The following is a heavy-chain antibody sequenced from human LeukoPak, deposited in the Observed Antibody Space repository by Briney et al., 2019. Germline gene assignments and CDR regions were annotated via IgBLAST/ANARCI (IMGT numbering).Heavy chain of an antibody. J-gene: IGHJ4*02. CDR1: GYTFTSYG. Sequence: ASVKVSCKASGYTFTSYGISWVRQAPGQGLEWMGWISAYNGNTNYAQKLQGRVTMTTDTSTSTAYMELRRLRSDDTAVYYCAISYDSSGYYTFDYWGQGTLVTVSS. V-gene: IGHV1-18*01. CDR3: AISYDSSGYYTFDY. CDR2: ISAYNGNT. D-gene: IGHD3-22*01.